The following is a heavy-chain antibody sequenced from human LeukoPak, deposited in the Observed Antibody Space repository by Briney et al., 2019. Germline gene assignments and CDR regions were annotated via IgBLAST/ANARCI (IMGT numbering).Heavy chain of an antibody. CDR3: AALGGYIDGQGPFDY. D-gene: IGHD6-19*01. Sequence: SVNVSRKASRLTLTSPAVQRVRQARGQRVEGIGWIVVGSGKTNYAQKLQERVTITRDMSTRTAYMAVSSLRSEHRAVHYCAALGGYIDGQGPFDYCGQGTLVTVPS. CDR1: RLTLTSPA. V-gene: IGHV1-58*01. CDR2: IVVGSGKT. J-gene: IGHJ4*02.